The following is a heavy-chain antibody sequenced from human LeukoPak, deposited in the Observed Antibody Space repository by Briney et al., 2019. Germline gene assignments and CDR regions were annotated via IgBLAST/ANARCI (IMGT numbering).Heavy chain of an antibody. V-gene: IGHV3-23*01. CDR3: AKGTGSGRYFDY. Sequence: GGSLRLSCAASGFTFSSYGMSWVRQAPGKGLEWVSAISGSGGSTYYADSVRGRFTISRDNSKNTLYLQMNSLRAEDTAVYYCAKGTGSGRYFDYWGQGTLVTVSS. CDR2: ISGSGGST. CDR1: GFTFSSYG. D-gene: IGHD2-15*01. J-gene: IGHJ4*02.